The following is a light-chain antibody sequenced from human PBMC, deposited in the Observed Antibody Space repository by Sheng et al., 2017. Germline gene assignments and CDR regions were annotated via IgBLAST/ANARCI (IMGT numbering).Light chain of an antibody. CDR3: QQRSNWPLLT. CDR2: DAS. CDR1: QSVGNY. J-gene: IGKJ4*01. Sequence: EIVLTQSPATLSLSPGERASLSCRASQSVGNYLAWYQQKPGQAPRLLIFDASTRATGIPGRFSGSGSGTDFTLTISSLEPEDFAVYYCQQRSNWPLLTFGGGTKVEIK. V-gene: IGKV3-11*01.